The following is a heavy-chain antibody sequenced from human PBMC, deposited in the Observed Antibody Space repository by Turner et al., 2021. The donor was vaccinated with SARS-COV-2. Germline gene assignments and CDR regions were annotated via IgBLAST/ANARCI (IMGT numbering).Heavy chain of an antibody. CDR3: ATGYAYCGGDCSIHY. D-gene: IGHD2-21*02. CDR2: FDPEDGET. Sequence: QVQLVQSGGEGKKPRASVKVTLKDSGSTPTELAMHWVRLALGKGIEWMGGFDPEDGETIYAQKFQDRVTMTEDTSTATAYMELSGLRAEDTALYYCATGYAYCGGDCSIHYWGQGTLVTVSS. J-gene: IGHJ4*02. V-gene: IGHV1-24*01. CDR1: GSTPTELA.